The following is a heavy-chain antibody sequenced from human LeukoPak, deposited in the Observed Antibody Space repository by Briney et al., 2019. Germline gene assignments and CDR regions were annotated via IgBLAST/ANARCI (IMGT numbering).Heavy chain of an antibody. CDR1: GFTFSTYD. Sequence: GGSLRLSCTASGFTFSTYDMHWVRQAPGKGLQWVTFIRYDGNSESYADSVKGRFIISRDNSKNTLYLQMNSLRAEDTAVYYCAKDIDTIFGVVINDYWGQGTLVTVSS. CDR2: IRYDGNSE. V-gene: IGHV3-30*02. CDR3: AKDIDTIFGVVINDY. J-gene: IGHJ4*02. D-gene: IGHD3-3*01.